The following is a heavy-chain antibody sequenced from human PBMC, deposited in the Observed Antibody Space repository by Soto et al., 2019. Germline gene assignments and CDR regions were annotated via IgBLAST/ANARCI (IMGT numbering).Heavy chain of an antibody. Sequence: SETLSLTCTVSGGSISSSSYYWGWIRQPPGKGLEWIGSIYYSGSTYYNPSLKSRVTISVDTSKNQFSLKLSAVTAADTAVYYCARALSIAARRSPVSYPGTRMYFDLWGRGTLVTVSS. V-gene: IGHV4-39*07. J-gene: IGHJ2*01. CDR1: GGSISSSSYY. D-gene: IGHD6-6*01. CDR3: ARALSIAARRSPVSYPGTRMYFDL. CDR2: IYYSGST.